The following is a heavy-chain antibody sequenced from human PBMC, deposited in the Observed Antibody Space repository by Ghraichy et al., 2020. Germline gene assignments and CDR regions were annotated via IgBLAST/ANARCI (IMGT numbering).Heavy chain of an antibody. CDR2: VSHDGSNK. CDR3: AKASYDSSSNYWGRFEDY. D-gene: IGHD3-22*01. CDR1: GFTFSNYG. Sequence: GGSLRLSCAASGFTFSNYGMHWVRQAPGKGLEWLAVVSHDGSNKYYADSVKGRFSISRDNSKNTLYLQMSGLRAEDTAVYYCAKASYDSSSNYWGRFEDYWGHGTLVTVSS. V-gene: IGHV3-30*18. J-gene: IGHJ4*01.